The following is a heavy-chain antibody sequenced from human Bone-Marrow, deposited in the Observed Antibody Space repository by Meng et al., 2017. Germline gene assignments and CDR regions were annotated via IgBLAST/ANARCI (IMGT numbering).Heavy chain of an antibody. Sequence: SETLSLTCAAYGGSFSGYYWSWIRQPPGKGLEWIGEINHSGSTNYNPSLKSRVTISVDTSKNQFSLKLSSVTAADTAVYYCARGPIYGDYECWGQGTLVTVSS. J-gene: IGHJ4*02. V-gene: IGHV4-34*01. CDR3: ARGPIYGDYEC. CDR2: INHSGST. D-gene: IGHD4-17*01. CDR1: GGSFSGYY.